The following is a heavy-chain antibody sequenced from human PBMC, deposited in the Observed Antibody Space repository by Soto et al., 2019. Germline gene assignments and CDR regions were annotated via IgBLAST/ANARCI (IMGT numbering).Heavy chain of an antibody. CDR2: ISSSSSTI. Sequence: EVQLVESGGGLVQPGGSLRLSCAASGFTFSSYSMNWVRQAPGKGLEWVSYISSSSSTIYYADSVKGRFTISRDNAKNSLYLQMNSLRAEDTAVYYCASLTQTPERWFGDWFDPWGQGTLVTVSS. CDR1: GFTFSSYS. CDR3: ASLTQTPERWFGDWFDP. V-gene: IGHV3-48*01. J-gene: IGHJ5*02. D-gene: IGHD3-10*01.